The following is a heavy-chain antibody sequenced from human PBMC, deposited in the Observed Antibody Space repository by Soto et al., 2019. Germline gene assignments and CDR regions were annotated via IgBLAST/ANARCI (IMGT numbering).Heavy chain of an antibody. Sequence: SETLSLTCTVSGGSISSSSYYWGWIRQPPGKGLEWIGSIYYSGSTYYNPSLKSRVTISVDTSKNQFSLKVTSVTAADTAVYYCARQVGYYYYMDVWGKGTTVTVSS. J-gene: IGHJ6*03. V-gene: IGHV4-39*01. CDR3: ARQVGYYYYMDV. CDR1: GGSISSSSYY. CDR2: IYYSGST.